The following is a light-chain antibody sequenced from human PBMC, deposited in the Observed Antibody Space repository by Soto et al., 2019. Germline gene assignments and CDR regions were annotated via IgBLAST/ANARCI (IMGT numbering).Light chain of an antibody. CDR1: QSVSARF. Sequence: ELVLTQSPDTLSLSPGERATLSCRASQSVSARFLAWYQHRPGQAPRLLISATSTRAPGIPDRFSASGSGTDFTLTISSLEPEDVAVYYCQQYDGAPLTFGPGTKVNVK. J-gene: IGKJ3*01. CDR3: QQYDGAPLT. V-gene: IGKV3-20*01. CDR2: ATS.